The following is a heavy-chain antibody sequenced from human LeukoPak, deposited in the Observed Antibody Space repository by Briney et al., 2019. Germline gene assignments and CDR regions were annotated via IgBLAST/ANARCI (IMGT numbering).Heavy chain of an antibody. CDR2: ISPSGGST. J-gene: IGHJ5*02. V-gene: IGHV1-46*01. Sequence: ASVKVSCKAFGYTFTSNYMHWVRQAPGQGREWMGVISPSGGSTTYARKFQGRVTLTRDMSTSTDYLELSSLRSEDTAVYYCARDNSVRDEAWWFNPGGQGTLVTVSS. CDR1: GYTFTSNY. CDR3: ARDNSVRDEAWWFNP. D-gene: IGHD5-24*01.